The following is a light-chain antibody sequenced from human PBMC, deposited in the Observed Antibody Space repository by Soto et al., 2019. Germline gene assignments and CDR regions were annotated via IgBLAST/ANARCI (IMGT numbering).Light chain of an antibody. CDR1: QSISSW. J-gene: IGKJ3*01. V-gene: IGKV1-5*03. CDR3: QQSFT. CDR2: KAS. Sequence: DIQMTQSPSTLSASVGDRVTITCRASQSISSWLAWYQQKPGKAPKLLIYKASSLESGVPSRFSGSGSGTEFTLTISSLQPDDFATYYCQQSFTFGPGSKVDMK.